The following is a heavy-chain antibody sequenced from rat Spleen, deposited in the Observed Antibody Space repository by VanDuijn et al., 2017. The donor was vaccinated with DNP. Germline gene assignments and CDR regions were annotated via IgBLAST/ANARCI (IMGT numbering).Heavy chain of an antibody. CDR2: IGTSGGST. CDR1: GFTFSDYN. V-gene: IGHV5-25*01. J-gene: IGHJ4*01. D-gene: IGHD1-12*01. CDR3: ARHRTIMPYYYAMDA. Sequence: EVQLVESGGGLVQPGRSMKLSCAASGFTFSDYNMAWVRQAPKKGLEWVATIGTSGGSTYFRDSVKGRFTISRDNAKRILFLEMDSLRSEDTATYYCARHRTIMPYYYAMDAWGQGASVTVSS.